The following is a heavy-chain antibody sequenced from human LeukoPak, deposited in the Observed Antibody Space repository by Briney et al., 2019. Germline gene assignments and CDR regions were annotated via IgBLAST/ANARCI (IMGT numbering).Heavy chain of an antibody. J-gene: IGHJ3*02. CDR1: GINVNSIH. V-gene: IGHV3-66*01. CDR2: IYSGGRT. Sequence: GGSLRLSCAASGINVNSIHMSWVRQAPGKGLEWVSVIYSGGRTYYAESVKGRFTVSRDNSKNTLYLQMNSLRAEDTAVYYCARGSIAAAGDDAFDIWGQGTMVTVSS. D-gene: IGHD6-13*01. CDR3: ARGSIAAAGDDAFDI.